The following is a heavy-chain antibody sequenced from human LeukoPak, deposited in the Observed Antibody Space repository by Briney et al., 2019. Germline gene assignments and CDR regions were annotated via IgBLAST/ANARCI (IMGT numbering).Heavy chain of an antibody. Sequence: SETLSLTCTVSGYSISSGYYWGWIRQPPGKGLEWIGSIYHSGSTYYNPSLKSRVTISVDTSKNQFSLKLSSVTAADTAVYYCARVKDLWFGEIRDWGQGTLVTVSS. V-gene: IGHV4-38-2*02. CDR3: ARVKDLWFGEIRD. D-gene: IGHD3-10*01. J-gene: IGHJ4*02. CDR2: IYHSGST. CDR1: GYSISSGYY.